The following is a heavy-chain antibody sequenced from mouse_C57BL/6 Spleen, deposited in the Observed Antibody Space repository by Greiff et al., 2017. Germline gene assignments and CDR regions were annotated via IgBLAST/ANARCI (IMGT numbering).Heavy chain of an antibody. CDR3: SIRRYDAMDY. Sequence: QVQLKQSGAELVRPGASVTLSCKASGYTFTDYDMHWVKQTPVHGLEWIGAIDPETGGTDYNQKFKGKAILTVDKSSITAYMALRSLTSEYSAVYYCSIRRYDAMDYWGQGTSVTVSS. CDR2: IDPETGGT. CDR1: GYTFTDYD. D-gene: IGHD1-1*01. J-gene: IGHJ4*01. V-gene: IGHV1-15*01.